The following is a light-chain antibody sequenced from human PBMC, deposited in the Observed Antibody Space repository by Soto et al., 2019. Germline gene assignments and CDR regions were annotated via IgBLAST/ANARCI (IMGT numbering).Light chain of an antibody. V-gene: IGLV2-14*01. CDR2: DVS. Sequence: QSVLTQPASASGSPGQSIAISCTGTSSDVGGYNYVSWYQQHPGKAPTVMIYDVSNRPSGVSNRFSGSKSGNTASLTISGLQADDEADYYCSSYTSSSTYVFGTGTKVTVL. J-gene: IGLJ1*01. CDR1: SSDVGGYNY. CDR3: SSYTSSSTYV.